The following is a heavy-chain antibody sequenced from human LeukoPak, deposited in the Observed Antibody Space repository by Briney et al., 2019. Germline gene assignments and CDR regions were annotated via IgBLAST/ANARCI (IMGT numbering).Heavy chain of an antibody. CDR3: ARTQSQSGSYRYYFGY. CDR1: GFSVGSAGYY. D-gene: IGHD1-26*01. J-gene: IGHJ4*02. Sequence: SETLSLTCTVSGFSVGSAGYYWSWIRQPPGGGLEWIGYIYYIRNTNYNPSLKSRVTMSLHPSKNQFSLKLTSETAADTAVYYCARTQSQSGSYRYYFGYWGQGTLVTVSS. V-gene: IGHV4-61*08. CDR2: IYYIRNT.